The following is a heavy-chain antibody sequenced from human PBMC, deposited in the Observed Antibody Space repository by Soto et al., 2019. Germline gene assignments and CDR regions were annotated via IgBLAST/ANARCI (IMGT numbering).Heavy chain of an antibody. D-gene: IGHD3-16*02. CDR3: ARGRSLPYYVWGSYRHYYYYGMDV. J-gene: IGHJ6*02. CDR1: GGSFSGYY. Sequence: QVQLQQWGAGLLKPSETLSLTCAVYGGSFSGYYWSWIRQPPGKGLEWIGEINHSGSTNYNPSLKSRVTISVDTSKNQFSQKLSSVTAADTAVYYCARGRSLPYYVWGSYRHYYYYGMDVWGQGTTVTVSS. CDR2: INHSGST. V-gene: IGHV4-34*01.